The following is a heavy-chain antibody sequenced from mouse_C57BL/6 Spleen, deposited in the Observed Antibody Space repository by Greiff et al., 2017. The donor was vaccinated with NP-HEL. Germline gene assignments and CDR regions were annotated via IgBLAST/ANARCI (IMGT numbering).Heavy chain of an antibody. CDR1: GYTFTGYW. V-gene: IGHV1-9*01. Sequence: QVQLKESGAELMKPGASVKLSCKATGYTFTGYWIEWVKQRPGHGLEWIGEILPGSGSTNYNEKFKGKATFTADTSSNTAYMQLSSLTTEDSAIYYCARRDYYYGSSYHWYFDVWGTGTTVTVSS. CDR3: ARRDYYYGSSYHWYFDV. CDR2: ILPGSGST. D-gene: IGHD1-1*01. J-gene: IGHJ1*03.